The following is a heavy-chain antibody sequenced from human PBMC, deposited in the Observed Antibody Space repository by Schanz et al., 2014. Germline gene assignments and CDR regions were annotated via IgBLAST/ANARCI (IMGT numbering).Heavy chain of an antibody. D-gene: IGHD2-2*01. CDR1: GGFISSINW. J-gene: IGHJ4*02. V-gene: IGHV4-4*02. CDR2: INNSGST. CDR3: ARDERDLPRSRFDF. Sequence: QVQLQESGPGLVKPSGTLSLTCAVSGGFISSINWWSWVRQSPGTGLEWIGEINNSGSTNYNPSLKSRVTISLDVSKSQFSLTLNAVTAADTAVYYCARDERDLPRSRFDFWGQGTLVTVSS.